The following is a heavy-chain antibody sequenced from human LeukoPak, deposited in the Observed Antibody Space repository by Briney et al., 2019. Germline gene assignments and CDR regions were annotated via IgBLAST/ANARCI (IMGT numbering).Heavy chain of an antibody. D-gene: IGHD6-19*01. Sequence: GGSLRLSCAASGFTFSSYAMHWVRQAPGKGREWVSFIRYDGSMKYYADSVEGRFTISRDNSKNTLYLQMNSLRVDDTAVNYCAKGIAVAGTELADWGQGALVTVSA. CDR1: GFTFSSYA. CDR2: IRYDGSMK. V-gene: IGHV3-30*02. CDR3: AKGIAVAGTELAD. J-gene: IGHJ4*02.